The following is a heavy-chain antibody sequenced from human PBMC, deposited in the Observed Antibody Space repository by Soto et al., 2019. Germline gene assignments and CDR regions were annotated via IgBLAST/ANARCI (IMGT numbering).Heavy chain of an antibody. J-gene: IGHJ4*02. CDR1: VYTFTGYY. D-gene: IGHD1-7*01. CDR2: INPNSGGT. V-gene: IGHV1-2*04. CDR3: ARDGVSSTEYTWNYGTYFDY. Sequence: ASVKVSCKASVYTFTGYYMHWVRQAPGQGLEWMGWINPNSGGTNYAQKFQGWVTMTRDTSISTAYMELRSLRPDDTAMYYCARDGVSSTEYTWNYGTYFDYWGQGALVTVSS.